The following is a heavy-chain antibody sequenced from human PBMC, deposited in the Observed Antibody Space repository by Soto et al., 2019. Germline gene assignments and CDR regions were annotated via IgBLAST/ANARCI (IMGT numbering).Heavy chain of an antibody. CDR3: ASFRCVGDTCYSKGTFDY. J-gene: IGHJ4*02. CDR1: GGSNSTYY. D-gene: IGHD2-15*01. Sequence: SEALCVPCSVSGGSNSTYYWSWIRQPPGKGLEWIGYIYSSGSTNYNPSLKSRVTISLDTSKSQVSLKLSSVTAAETAVYYCASFRCVGDTCYSKGTFDYWGQGTLVTVSS. CDR2: IYSSGST. V-gene: IGHV4-4*08.